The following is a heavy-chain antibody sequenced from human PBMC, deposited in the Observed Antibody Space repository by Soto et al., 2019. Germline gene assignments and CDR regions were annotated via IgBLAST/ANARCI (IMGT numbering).Heavy chain of an antibody. V-gene: IGHV3-72*01. CDR3: ALGNYAFDI. Sequence: GGSLRLSCAASGFTFSDHYMDWVRQAPGKGLEWVGRTRNKANSYTTEYAASVKGRFTISRDDSKNSLYLQMNSLKTEDTAVYYCALGNYAFDIWGQGTMVTVSS. CDR2: TRNKANSYTT. CDR1: GFTFSDHY. J-gene: IGHJ3*02.